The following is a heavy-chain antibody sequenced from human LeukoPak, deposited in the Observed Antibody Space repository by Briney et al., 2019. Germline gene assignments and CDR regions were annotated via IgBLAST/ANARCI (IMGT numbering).Heavy chain of an antibody. D-gene: IGHD3-22*01. J-gene: IGHJ4*02. CDR2: ISWDGGST. CDR1: GFTFDDYT. V-gene: IGHV3-43*01. CDR3: AKDGRTYYYDSSGYSDGYYFDY. Sequence: GGSLRLSCAASGFTFDDYTMHWVRQAPGKGLEWVSLISWDGGSTYYADSVEGRFTISRDNSKNSLYLQMNSLRTEDTALYYCAKDGRTYYYDSSGYSDGYYFDYWGQGTLVTVSS.